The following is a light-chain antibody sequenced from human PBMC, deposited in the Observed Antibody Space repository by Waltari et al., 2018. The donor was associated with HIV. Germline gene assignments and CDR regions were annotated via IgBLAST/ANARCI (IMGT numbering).Light chain of an antibody. CDR2: RNN. CDR3: ATWTDSLSGVV. Sequence: QSVLTQSPSASGTPGQRVTISCSGSSSNIGSNYVYWYQQLPGPSPKLLLYRNNQRPSGVHDRCSGSKSGTSAALAISGLRSEDEAHYYCATWTDSLSGVVFGGGTKLRVL. CDR1: SSNIGSNY. V-gene: IGLV1-47*01. J-gene: IGLJ2*01.